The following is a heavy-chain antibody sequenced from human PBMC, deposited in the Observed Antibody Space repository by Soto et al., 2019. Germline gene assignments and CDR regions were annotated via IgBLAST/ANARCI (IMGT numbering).Heavy chain of an antibody. CDR3: ARGRYGDY. V-gene: IGHV1-18*01. Sequence: QVHLVQSGAEVKKPGASVKVSCQGSGYAFTTYGITWVRQAPGQGLEWMGWISAHNGNTNYAQKLQGRVTVTRDTSTSPAHIELRSLRYDDTAVYYCARGRYGDYWGQGALVTVSS. J-gene: IGHJ4*02. D-gene: IGHD1-1*01. CDR2: ISAHNGNT. CDR1: GYAFTTYG.